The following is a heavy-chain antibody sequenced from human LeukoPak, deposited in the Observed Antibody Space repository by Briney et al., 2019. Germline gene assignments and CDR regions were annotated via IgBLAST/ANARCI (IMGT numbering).Heavy chain of an antibody. D-gene: IGHD6-25*01. Sequence: SQTLSLTCAISGDSVSSNSAAWNWIRQSPSRGLEWLGRTYYRSKWYNDYAVSVKSRITINPDTSKNQFSLQLSSVTPEDTAVYYCAREGIAAGLSLRTGAAYYFDYWGQGTLVTVSS. CDR2: TYYRSKWYN. J-gene: IGHJ4*02. V-gene: IGHV6-1*01. CDR3: AREGIAAGLSLRTGAAYYFDY. CDR1: GDSVSSNSAA.